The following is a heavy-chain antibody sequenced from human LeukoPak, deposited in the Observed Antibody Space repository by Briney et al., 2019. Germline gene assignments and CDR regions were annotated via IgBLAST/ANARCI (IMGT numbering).Heavy chain of an antibody. V-gene: IGHV3-7*01. CDR1: GFTFSSYW. CDR3: ARILVAGTPLGVFDV. Sequence: GGSLRLSSAGSGFTFSSYWMSWVRQAPGKGLEGVANIKEDGSDKNYVDSVKGRFTISRDNRKNSLYLQMNSLRAEDTAVYYCARILVAGTPLGVFDVWGQGTIVTVAS. CDR2: IKEDGSDK. D-gene: IGHD6-19*01. J-gene: IGHJ3*01.